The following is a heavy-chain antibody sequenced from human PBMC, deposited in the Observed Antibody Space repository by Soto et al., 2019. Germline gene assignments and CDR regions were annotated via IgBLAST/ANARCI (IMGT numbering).Heavy chain of an antibody. Sequence: QVQLVQSGAEVKKTGSSVKVSCKASGGTFSIYGFNWVRQAPGQGPEWIGGIIPILTTPNYAQKFQGRVTIVADESTTTVYMELSSLKFEDTAVYYSATSVGIAPTGEDGMDVWGQGTSVTVSS. D-gene: IGHD2-8*02. CDR3: ATSVGIAPTGEDGMDV. J-gene: IGHJ6*02. CDR1: GGTFSIYG. CDR2: IIPILTTP. V-gene: IGHV1-69*01.